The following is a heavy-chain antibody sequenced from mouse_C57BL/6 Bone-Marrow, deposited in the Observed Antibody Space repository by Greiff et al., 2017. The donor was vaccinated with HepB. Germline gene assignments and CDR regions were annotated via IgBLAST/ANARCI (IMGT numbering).Heavy chain of an antibody. J-gene: IGHJ4*01. CDR1: GFNIKDDY. CDR2: IDPENGDT. CDR3: RSSNYPYYAMDY. V-gene: IGHV14-4*01. Sequence: DVQLQESGAELVRPGASVKLSCTASGFNIKDDYMHWVKQRPEQGLEWIGWIDPENGDTEYASKFQGKATITADTSSNTAYLQLSSLTSEDTAVYYCRSSNYPYYAMDYWGQGTSVTVSS. D-gene: IGHD2-5*01.